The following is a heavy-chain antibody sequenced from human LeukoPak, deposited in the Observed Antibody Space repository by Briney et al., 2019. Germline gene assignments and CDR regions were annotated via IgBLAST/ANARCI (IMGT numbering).Heavy chain of an antibody. CDR3: ATQTGQLWPSKADY. Sequence: SETLSLTCTVSGDSISSYFWSWIRQPPGKGLEWIGYFYHSGNPNYNPSLKSRVTMSVDTSKNQFSLKLSSVTAADTAVYYCATQTGQLWPSKADYWGQGTLVTVSS. J-gene: IGHJ4*02. V-gene: IGHV4-59*08. D-gene: IGHD5-18*01. CDR2: FYHSGNP. CDR1: GDSISSYF.